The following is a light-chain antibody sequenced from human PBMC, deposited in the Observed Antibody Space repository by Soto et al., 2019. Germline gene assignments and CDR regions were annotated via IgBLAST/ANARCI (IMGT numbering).Light chain of an antibody. J-gene: IGKJ3*01. V-gene: IGKV3D-15*01. Sequence: EIVMTQSQATLSVSPGERATLSCRASQSVSSNLAWYQQKPGQVPRLLIYGASTRATGIPARFSGSVSGTESTLTISSLHSEDFAVFYCQQYNNLPFTFGPGTKVDIK. CDR1: QSVSSN. CDR3: QQYNNLPFT. CDR2: GAS.